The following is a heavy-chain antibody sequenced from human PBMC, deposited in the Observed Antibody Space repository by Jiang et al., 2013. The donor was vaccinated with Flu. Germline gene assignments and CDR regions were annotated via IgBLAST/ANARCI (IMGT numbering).Heavy chain of an antibody. V-gene: IGHV4-34*01. J-gene: IGHJ4*02. D-gene: IGHD6-19*01. CDR3: ARGGWSSGWYYRFDY. Sequence: LLKPSETLSLTCAVYGGSFSGYYWSWIRQPPGKGLEWIGEINHSGSTNYNPSLKSRVTISVDTSKNQFSLKLSSVTAADTAVYYCARGGWSSGWYYRFDYWGQGTLVTVSS. CDR2: INHSGST. CDR1: GGSFSGYY.